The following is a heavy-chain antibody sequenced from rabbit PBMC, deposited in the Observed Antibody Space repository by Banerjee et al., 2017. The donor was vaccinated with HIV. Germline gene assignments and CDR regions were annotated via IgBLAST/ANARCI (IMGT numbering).Heavy chain of an antibody. CDR2: INTSSGNT. J-gene: IGHJ4*01. CDR3: ARDLTGVTGWNFNL. Sequence: QQQLVESGGGLVQPGGSLKLSCKASVLDFSDYGISWVRQAPGKGLEWIACINTSSGNTVYATWAKGRFTISKTSWTTVTLQMTSLTAADTATYFCARDLTGVTGWNFNLWGPGTLVTVS. D-gene: IGHD7-1*01. CDR1: VLDFSDYG. V-gene: IGHV1S45*01.